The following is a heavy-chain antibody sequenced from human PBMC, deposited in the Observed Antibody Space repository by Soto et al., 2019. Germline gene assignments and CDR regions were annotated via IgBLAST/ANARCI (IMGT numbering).Heavy chain of an antibody. V-gene: IGHV3-11*01. J-gene: IGHJ6*02. D-gene: IGHD3-3*01. Sequence: PGGSLRLSCAASGFTFSDYYMSWIRQAPGKGLEWVSYISSSGSTIYYADSVKGRFTISRDNAKNPLYLQMNSLRAEDTAVYYCARAYDFWSGYDDYYYYGMDVWGQGTTVTVSS. CDR1: GFTFSDYY. CDR3: ARAYDFWSGYDDYYYYGMDV. CDR2: ISSSGSTI.